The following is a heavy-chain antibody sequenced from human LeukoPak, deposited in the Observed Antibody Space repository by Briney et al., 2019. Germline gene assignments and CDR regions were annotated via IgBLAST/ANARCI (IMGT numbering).Heavy chain of an antibody. V-gene: IGHV3-30*18. J-gene: IGHJ4*02. CDR2: ISYDGSNK. CDR1: GFTFSSYG. Sequence: PGGSLRLSCAASGFTFSSYGMHWVRQAPGKGLEWVAVISYDGSNKHYADSVKGRFTISRDNSKNTLYLQMNSLRAEDTAVYYCAKLVGAFDYWGQGTLVTVSS. CDR3: AKLVGAFDY. D-gene: IGHD1-26*01.